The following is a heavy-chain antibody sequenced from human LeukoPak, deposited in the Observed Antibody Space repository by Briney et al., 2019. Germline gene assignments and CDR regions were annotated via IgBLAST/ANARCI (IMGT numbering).Heavy chain of an antibody. V-gene: IGHV3-7*01. CDR1: GFTFSSYS. CDR3: AGVVLDRHCGGDCYSVFGYYYYMDV. J-gene: IGHJ6*03. D-gene: IGHD2-21*02. CDR2: IKQDGSEK. Sequence: GGSLRLSCAASGFTFSSYSMSWVRQAPGKGLEWVANIKQDGSEKNYVGSVKGRFTIARDNAKNSLYLQMNSLRAEDTAVYYCAGVVLDRHCGGDCYSVFGYYYYMDVWGKGTTVTVSS.